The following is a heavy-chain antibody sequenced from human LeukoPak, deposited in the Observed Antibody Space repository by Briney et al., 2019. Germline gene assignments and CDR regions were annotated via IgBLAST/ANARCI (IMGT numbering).Heavy chain of an antibody. CDR2: ISSSSSYI. CDR3: AREGPYYYGSGSPDY. J-gene: IGHJ4*02. V-gene: IGHV3-21*01. CDR1: GFTFSSYG. D-gene: IGHD3-10*01. Sequence: GRSLRLSCAASGFTFSSYGMHWVRQAPGKGLEWVSSISSSSSYIYYADSVKGRFTISRDNAKNSLYLQMNSLRAEDTAVYYCAREGPYYYGSGSPDYWGQGTLVTVSS.